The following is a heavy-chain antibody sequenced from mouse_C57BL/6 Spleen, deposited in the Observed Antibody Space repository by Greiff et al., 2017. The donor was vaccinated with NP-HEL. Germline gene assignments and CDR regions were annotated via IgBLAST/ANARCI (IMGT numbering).Heavy chain of an antibody. CDR2: ISSGSSTI. CDR3: AGSSYDWYFDV. D-gene: IGHD1-1*01. CDR1: GFTFSDYG. J-gene: IGHJ1*03. V-gene: IGHV5-17*01. Sequence: EVNVVESGGGLVKPGGSLKLSCAASGFTFSDYGMHWVRQAPEKGPEWVAYISSGSSTIYYADTVKGRFTISRDNAKNTLFLQMTSLRSEDTAMYYCAGSSYDWYFDVWGTGTTVTVSS.